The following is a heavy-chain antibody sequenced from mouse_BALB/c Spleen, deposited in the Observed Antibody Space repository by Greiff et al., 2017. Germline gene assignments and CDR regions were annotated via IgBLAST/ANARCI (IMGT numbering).Heavy chain of an antibody. J-gene: IGHJ2*01. CDR3: AGDYVNYFDY. V-gene: IGHV1-54*01. Sequence: VQLQQSGAELVRPGTSVKVSCKASGYAFTNYLIEWVKQRPGQGLEWIGVINPGSGGTNYNEKFKGKATLTADNSSSTAYMQLSSLTSDDSAVYFCAGDYVNYFDYWGQGTTLTVSS. D-gene: IGHD1-1*02. CDR1: GYAFTNYL. CDR2: INPGSGGT.